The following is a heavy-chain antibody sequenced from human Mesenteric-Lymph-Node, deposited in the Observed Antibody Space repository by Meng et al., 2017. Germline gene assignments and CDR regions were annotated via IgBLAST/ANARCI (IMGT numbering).Heavy chain of an antibody. J-gene: IGHJ4*02. CDR2: IYTSGTT. Sequence: SETLSLTCTVSGGSISSGTYYWSWIRQPAGKGLEWIGRIYTSGTTNYNPSLESRVTVSVDTSKNQFSLKLSSVTAADTAVYYCARFVVVPAARYFDYWGQGTLVTVSS. CDR1: GGSISSGTYY. D-gene: IGHD2-2*01. V-gene: IGHV4-61*02. CDR3: ARFVVVPAARYFDY.